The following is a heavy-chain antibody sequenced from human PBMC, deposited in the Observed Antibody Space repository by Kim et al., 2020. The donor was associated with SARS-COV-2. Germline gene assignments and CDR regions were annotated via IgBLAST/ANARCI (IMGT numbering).Heavy chain of an antibody. CDR2: IIPIFGTA. CDR3: ARVPPYGWEVRTLTPYYFDY. Sequence: SVKVSCKASGGTFSSYAISWVRQAPGQGLEWMGGIIPIFGTANYAQKFQGRVTITADESTSTAYMELSSLRSEDTAVYYCARVPPYGWEVRTLTPYYFDYWGQGTLVTVSS. V-gene: IGHV1-69*13. J-gene: IGHJ4*02. D-gene: IGHD1-26*01. CDR1: GGTFSSYA.